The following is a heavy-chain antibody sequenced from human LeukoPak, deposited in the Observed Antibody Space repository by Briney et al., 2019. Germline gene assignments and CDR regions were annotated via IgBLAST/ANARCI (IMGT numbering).Heavy chain of an antibody. D-gene: IGHD6-19*01. V-gene: IGHV4-59*01. CDR3: ARYSSGWYIRY. J-gene: IGHJ4*02. Sequence: SETLSLTCTVSGGSINSYYWSWIRQPPGKGLEYIGHIYYSGNTDYNPSLKSRVAISVDTSKNQFSLNLSSVTAADTAVYYCARYSSGWYIRYWGQGTLVTVSS. CDR2: IYYSGNT. CDR1: GGSINSYY.